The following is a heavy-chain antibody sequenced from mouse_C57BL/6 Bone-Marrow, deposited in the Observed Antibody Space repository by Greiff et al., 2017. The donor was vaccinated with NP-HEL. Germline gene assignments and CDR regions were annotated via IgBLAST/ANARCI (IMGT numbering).Heavy chain of an antibody. V-gene: IGHV7-3*01. Sequence: EVKLMESGGGLVQPGGSLSLSCAASGFTFTDYYMSWVRQPPGKALEWLGFIRNKANGYTTEYSASVKGRFTISRDNSQSILYLQMNALGAEDSATYYSARYPTYSNYAMDYWGQGTSVTVSS. J-gene: IGHJ4*01. CDR3: ARYPTYSNYAMDY. D-gene: IGHD2-5*01. CDR2: IRNKANGYTT. CDR1: GFTFTDYY.